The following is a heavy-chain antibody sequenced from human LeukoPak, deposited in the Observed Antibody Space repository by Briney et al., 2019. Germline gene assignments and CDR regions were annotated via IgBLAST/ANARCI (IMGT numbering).Heavy chain of an antibody. J-gene: IGHJ5*02. CDR3: ARGQGYSYGYEWFDP. CDR1: GGSFSGYY. V-gene: IGHV4-59*01. CDR2: IYYSGST. D-gene: IGHD5-18*01. Sequence: SETLSLTCAVYGGSFSGYYWSWIRQPPGKGLEWIGYIYYSGSTNYSPSLKSRVTISVDTSKNQFSLKLSSVTAADTAVYYCARGQGYSYGYEWFDPWGQGTLVAVSS.